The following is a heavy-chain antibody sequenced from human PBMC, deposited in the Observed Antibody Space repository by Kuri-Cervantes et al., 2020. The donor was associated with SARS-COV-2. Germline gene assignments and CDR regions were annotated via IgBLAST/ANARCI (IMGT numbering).Heavy chain of an antibody. V-gene: IGHV4-39*01. Sequence: ETRKSSCTVSGGSVSSGNDYWSWIRQPPGKGLEWIGSIYYTGSTSYNAALKSRVTISLDTSKNQFSLKVRSVTAADTAVYFCARSLIASAVPGDHLGQGTMVTVSS. J-gene: IGHJ4*02. CDR3: ARSLIASAVPGDH. D-gene: IGHD3-16*01. CDR1: GGSVSSGNDY. CDR2: IYYTGST.